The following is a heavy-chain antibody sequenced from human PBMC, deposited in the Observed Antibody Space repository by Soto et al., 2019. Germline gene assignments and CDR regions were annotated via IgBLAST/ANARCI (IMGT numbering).Heavy chain of an antibody. D-gene: IGHD2-2*01. CDR2: IYYSGST. CDR1: GGSISSYY. Sequence: SETLSVTCTVSGGSISSYYWSWIRQPPGKGLEWIGYIYYSGSTNYNPSLKSRVTISVDTSKNQFSLKLSSVTAADTAVYYCARRSTSYNWFDPWGQGTLVTVSS. CDR3: ARRSTSYNWFDP. J-gene: IGHJ5*02. V-gene: IGHV4-59*08.